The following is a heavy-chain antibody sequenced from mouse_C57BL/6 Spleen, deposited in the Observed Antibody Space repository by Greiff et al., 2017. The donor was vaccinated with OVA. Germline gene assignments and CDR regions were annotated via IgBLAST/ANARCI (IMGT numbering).Heavy chain of an antibody. D-gene: IGHD1-1*01. J-gene: IGHJ4*01. CDR1: GFNIKNTY. V-gene: IGHV14-3*01. Sequence: EVQLVESVAELVRPGASVKLSCTASGFNIKNTYMHWVKQRPEQGLEWIGRIDPANGNTKYAPKFQGKATITADTSSNTAYLQLSSLTSEDTAIYYCAYYYGSSYGAMDYWGQGTSVTVSS. CDR3: AYYYGSSYGAMDY. CDR2: IDPANGNT.